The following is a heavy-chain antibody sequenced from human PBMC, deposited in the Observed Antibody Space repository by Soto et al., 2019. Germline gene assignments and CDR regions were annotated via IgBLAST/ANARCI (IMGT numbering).Heavy chain of an antibody. Sequence: SVKVSCKASGGTFSSYAISWVRQAPGQGLEWMGGIIPIFGTANYAQKFQGRVTITADESTSTAYMELSSLRSEDTAVYYCAREIIAASSRKRGVFWFDPWGQGTLVTVSS. CDR3: AREIIAASSRKRGVFWFDP. D-gene: IGHD6-6*01. J-gene: IGHJ5*02. V-gene: IGHV1-69*13. CDR1: GGTFSSYA. CDR2: IIPIFGTA.